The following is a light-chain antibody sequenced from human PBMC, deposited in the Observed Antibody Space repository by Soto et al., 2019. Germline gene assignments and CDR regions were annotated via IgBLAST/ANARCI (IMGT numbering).Light chain of an antibody. J-gene: IGLJ1*01. CDR1: SGHSSYI. CDR2: LEGSGSY. Sequence: QPVLTQSSSASASLGSSVKLTCTLSSGHSSYIIAWHQQQPGKAPRYLMKLEGSGSYNKGSGVPDRFSGSSSGADRYLTISNLQFEDEADYYCETWDSNTRVFGTETKLTVL. V-gene: IGLV4-60*02. CDR3: ETWDSNTRV.